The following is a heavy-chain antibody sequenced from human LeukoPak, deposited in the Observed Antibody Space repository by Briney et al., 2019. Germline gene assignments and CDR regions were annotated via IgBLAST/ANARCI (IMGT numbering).Heavy chain of an antibody. Sequence: SETLSLTCTVSGGSISSYYWNWIRQPPGKGLEWIGYIYYSGSTNYNPSLKSRVTISVDTSKNQFSLKLSSVTAADTAVYYCARAGEIVVVPAAKSYMDVWGKGTTVTVSS. CDR2: IYYSGST. D-gene: IGHD2-2*01. CDR1: GGSISSYY. CDR3: ARAGEIVVVPAAKSYMDV. J-gene: IGHJ6*03. V-gene: IGHV4-59*01.